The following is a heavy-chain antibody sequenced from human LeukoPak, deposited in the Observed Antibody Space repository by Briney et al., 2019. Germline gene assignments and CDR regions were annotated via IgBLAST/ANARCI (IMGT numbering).Heavy chain of an antibody. V-gene: IGHV3-23*01. Sequence: PGGSLRLSCAPSGFTFTNSAMTWVRQAPGKGLEWVSSISSSGGATYYADSVKGRFTISRDNSKNTVYLLMNSLRSEETAIYYCAKEGSGSYFVNPRPDVWGQGTTVIVSS. J-gene: IGHJ6*02. D-gene: IGHD3-10*01. CDR2: ISSSGGAT. CDR1: GFTFTNSA. CDR3: AKEGSGSYFVNPRPDV.